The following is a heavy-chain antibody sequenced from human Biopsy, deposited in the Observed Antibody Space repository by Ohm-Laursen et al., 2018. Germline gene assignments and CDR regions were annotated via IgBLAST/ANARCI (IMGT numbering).Heavy chain of an antibody. CDR2: VSATATSV. Sequence: SLRLSRAASGFTFTDYDMSWVRHVPGQGLQWLALVSATATSVYYADSVRGRFFISRDNAENSVLLEMSNLRADDTALYYCARNVRLQMTEHSGVISYSRYFAMDAWGQGTTVTVSS. J-gene: IGHJ6*02. D-gene: IGHD2-15*01. CDR1: GFTFTDYD. CDR3: ARNVRLQMTEHSGVISYSRYFAMDA. V-gene: IGHV3-11*01.